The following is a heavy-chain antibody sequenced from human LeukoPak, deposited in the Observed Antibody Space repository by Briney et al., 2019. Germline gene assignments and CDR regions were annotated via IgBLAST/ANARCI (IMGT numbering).Heavy chain of an antibody. D-gene: IGHD3-16*01. CDR2: ISGSGGST. CDR3: AKAAIYDLTPRPDY. V-gene: IGHV3-23*01. CDR1: GFTFSNYA. J-gene: IGHJ4*02. Sequence: PGGSLRLSCAASGFTFSNYAMSWVRQAPGKGLEWVSAISGSGGSTYYADSVKGRFTISRDNSKNTLYLQMNSLRAEDTAVYYCAKAAIYDLTPRPDYWGQGTLVTVSS.